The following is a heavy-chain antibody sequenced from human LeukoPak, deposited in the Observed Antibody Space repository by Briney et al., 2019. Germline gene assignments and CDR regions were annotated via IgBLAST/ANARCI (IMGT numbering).Heavy chain of an antibody. V-gene: IGHV1-2*02. CDR3: ARANMVRGVGLFFDRNWFDP. Sequence: AASVKVSCKASGYIFTASYIHWVRQAPGQGLEWMGWINPNSGGTNYAQKFQGRVTMTRDTSISTAYMELSGLRSDDTAVYYCARANMVRGVGLFFDRNWFDPWGQGTLVTVSS. J-gene: IGHJ5*02. CDR1: GYIFTASY. D-gene: IGHD3-10*01. CDR2: INPNSGGT.